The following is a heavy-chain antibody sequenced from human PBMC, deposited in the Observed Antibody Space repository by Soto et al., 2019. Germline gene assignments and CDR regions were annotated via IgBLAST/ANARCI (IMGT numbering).Heavy chain of an antibody. CDR3: ARSDDSTSYHLDL. J-gene: IGHJ5*02. V-gene: IGHV4-59*01. CDR2: IFYTGRV. Sequence: SETLSLTCTVSGVSMTNYYGSWIRQTPEKGLEYIGYIFYTGRVDYNPSLESRVTMSVDTSKNQFSLKLTSVTAADTAIYYCARSDDSTSYHLDLWGPGTLVTVSS. CDR1: GVSMTNYY. D-gene: IGHD4-4*01.